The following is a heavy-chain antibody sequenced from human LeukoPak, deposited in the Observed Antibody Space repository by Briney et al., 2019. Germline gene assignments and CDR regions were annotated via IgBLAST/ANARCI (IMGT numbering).Heavy chain of an antibody. D-gene: IGHD2-2*03. CDR1: GGSFSGYY. V-gene: IGHV4-34*01. Sequence: SETLSLTCAVYGGSFSGYYWSWVRQPPGKGLDWIGEINHSGSTNYNPSLKSRVTISVDTSKNQFSLKLSSVTAADTAVYYCARLHFGYCSSTSCGYWGQGTLVTVSS. J-gene: IGHJ4*02. CDR3: ARLHFGYCSSTSCGY. CDR2: INHSGST.